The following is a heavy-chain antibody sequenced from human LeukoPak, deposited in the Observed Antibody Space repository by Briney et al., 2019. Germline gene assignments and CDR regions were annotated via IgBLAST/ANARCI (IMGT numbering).Heavy chain of an antibody. V-gene: IGHV4-39*01. CDR2: IYYSGTT. Sequence: PSETLSLTCIVSGGSISSSSYNWGWIRQPPGKGLEWIGSIYYSGTTYYNPSLKSRLTISVNTSKNQFSLNLSSVTAADTAVYYCARGSTYYESSGQVPFDYWGQGTLVTVSS. D-gene: IGHD3-22*01. CDR3: ARGSTYYESSGQVPFDY. J-gene: IGHJ4*02. CDR1: GGSISSSSYN.